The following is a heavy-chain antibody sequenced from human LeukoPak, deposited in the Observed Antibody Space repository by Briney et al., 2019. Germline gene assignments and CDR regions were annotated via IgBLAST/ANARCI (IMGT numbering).Heavy chain of an antibody. Sequence: SQTLSLTCTVSGGSISSGGYYWSWIRQHPGKGLEWIGYIYYSGSTYYNPSLKSRVTISVDTSKNQFSLKLSPVTAADTAVYYCARDGDDYGDYGWFDPWGREPWSPSPQ. CDR2: IYYSGST. J-gene: IGHJ5*02. D-gene: IGHD4-17*01. CDR1: GGSISSGGYY. CDR3: ARDGDDYGDYGWFDP. V-gene: IGHV4-31*03.